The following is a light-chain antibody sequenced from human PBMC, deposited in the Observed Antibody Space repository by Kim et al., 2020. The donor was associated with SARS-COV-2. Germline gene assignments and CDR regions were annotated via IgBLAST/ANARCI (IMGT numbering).Light chain of an antibody. CDR1: KLGDKY. CDR2: QDS. Sequence: SYELTQPPSESVSPGQTASITCSGDKLGDKYACWYQQKPGQSPVLVIYQDSKRPSGIPERFSGSNSGNTATLTISGTQAMDEADYYCQAWDRSTVVFGGGTQLTVL. V-gene: IGLV3-1*01. J-gene: IGLJ2*01. CDR3: QAWDRSTVV.